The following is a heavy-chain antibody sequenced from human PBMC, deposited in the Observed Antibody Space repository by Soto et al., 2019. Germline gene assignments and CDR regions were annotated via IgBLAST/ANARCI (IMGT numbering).Heavy chain of an antibody. CDR1: GYTFTSHA. CDR3: ARDGIAAAGTSWFDP. CDR2: INAGNGNT. D-gene: IGHD6-13*01. Sequence: QVQLVQPGAEEKKPGASVKVSCKASGYTFTSHAMHWVRQAPGQRLEWMGWINAGNGNTKYSQKFQGRVTITTDTSASTAYMELSSLRSEDTAVYYCARDGIAAAGTSWFDPWGQGTLVTVSS. V-gene: IGHV1-3*05. J-gene: IGHJ5*02.